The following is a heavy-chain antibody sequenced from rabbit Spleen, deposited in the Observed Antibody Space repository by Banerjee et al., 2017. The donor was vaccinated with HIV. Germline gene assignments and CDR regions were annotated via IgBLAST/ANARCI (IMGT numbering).Heavy chain of an antibody. CDR2: IDAGSSGFT. Sequence: QSLEESGGDLVKPGASLTLTCTASGVSFSMSSYMCWVRQAPGKGLEWIACIDAGSSGFTYFATWAKGRFTISKTSSTTVTLQMTRLTAADTATYFCARDTASSFSSYGMDLWAKGPWSPS. V-gene: IGHV1S40*01. CDR3: ARDTASSFSSYGMDL. D-gene: IGHD8-1*01. J-gene: IGHJ6*01. CDR1: GVSFSMSSY.